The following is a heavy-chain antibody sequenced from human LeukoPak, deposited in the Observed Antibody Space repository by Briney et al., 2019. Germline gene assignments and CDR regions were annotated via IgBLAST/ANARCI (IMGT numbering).Heavy chain of an antibody. CDR1: GGSISSGGYS. CDR2: IYHSGST. D-gene: IGHD6-19*01. J-gene: IGHJ4*02. Sequence: PSQTLSLTCAVSGGSISSGGYSWSWIRQPPGKGLEWIGYIYHSGSTYYNPSLKSRVTISVDRSKNQFSPKLSSVTAADTAVYYCARIAVAGKTITDYWGQGTLVTVSS. V-gene: IGHV4-30-2*01. CDR3: ARIAVAGKTITDY.